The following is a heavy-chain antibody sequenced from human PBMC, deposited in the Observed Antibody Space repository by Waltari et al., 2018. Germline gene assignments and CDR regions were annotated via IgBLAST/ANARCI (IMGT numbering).Heavy chain of an antibody. D-gene: IGHD2-2*02. J-gene: IGHJ6*02. V-gene: IGHV3-21*01. CDR1: GFTFSSYS. CDR2: ISSSSSYR. CDR3: ARVFPNIVVVPAAIRPSYYYYGMDV. Sequence: EVQLVESGGGLVKPGGSLRLSCAASGFTFSSYSMNWVRQAPGKGLEWVSSISSSSSYRSYADSVKGRCTISRDNAKNSLYLQMNSRRAEDTAVYYCARVFPNIVVVPAAIRPSYYYYGMDVWGQGTTVTVSS.